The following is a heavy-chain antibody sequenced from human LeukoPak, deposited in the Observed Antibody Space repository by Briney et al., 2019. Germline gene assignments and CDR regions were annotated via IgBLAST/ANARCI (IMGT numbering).Heavy chain of an antibody. V-gene: IGHV3-7*01. CDR1: GFTFSSFW. CDR3: ARINSGLKWGDALDI. D-gene: IGHD5-12*01. J-gene: IGHJ3*02. Sequence: GGSLRLSCTASGFTFSSFWMSWIRQAPGKGLEWVAHIKEDGSEEYYLDSVKGRFTISGDNAKNSLYLQMNSLRAEDTAVYYCARINSGLKWGDALDIWGQGTKVTVSS. CDR2: IKEDGSEE.